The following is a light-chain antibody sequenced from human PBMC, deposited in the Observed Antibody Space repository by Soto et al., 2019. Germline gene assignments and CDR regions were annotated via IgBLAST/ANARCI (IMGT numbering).Light chain of an antibody. CDR2: DAS. V-gene: IGKV3-11*01. Sequence: EIVLTQSPATLSLSPGERATLSCRASQSVSSYLAWYQQKPGQAPRLLIYDASNRATGIPARFSGSGSGTDFTLTISSLEPEDFAVYYGQQRSNWPAITFGQGTLLEIK. CDR1: QSVSSY. J-gene: IGKJ5*01. CDR3: QQRSNWPAIT.